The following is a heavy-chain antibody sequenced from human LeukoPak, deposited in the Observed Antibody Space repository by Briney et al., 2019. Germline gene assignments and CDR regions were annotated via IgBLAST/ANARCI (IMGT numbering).Heavy chain of an antibody. V-gene: IGHV3-66*01. Sequence: GGSLRLSCAASGYTISNNYMNWVRQAPGKGLEWVSLIYSGGDTYYADSVKGRFTISRDHSKNTLYLQMNSLRVEDTAVYYCARDPPAVRTNTYAWGQGTLVTVSS. J-gene: IGHJ5*02. CDR3: ARDPPAVRTNTYA. D-gene: IGHD1-7*01. CDR2: IYSGGDT. CDR1: GYTISNNY.